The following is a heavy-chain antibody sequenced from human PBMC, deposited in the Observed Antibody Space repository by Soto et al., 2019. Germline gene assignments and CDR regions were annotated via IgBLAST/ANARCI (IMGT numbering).Heavy chain of an antibody. V-gene: IGHV3-74*01. Sequence: EVRLVESGGGLVQPGGSLRVSCAASGFSFSDYWMHWVRQAPGKGPLWVSRINRDGSYASYADSVKGRFTISRDNAKNTLYLQMDSLGVEDTAVYYCARDLSDWRVGGGFWGQGTRVTVSS. CDR2: INRDGSYA. J-gene: IGHJ4*02. CDR3: ARDLSDWRVGGGF. D-gene: IGHD1-26*01. CDR1: GFSFSDYW.